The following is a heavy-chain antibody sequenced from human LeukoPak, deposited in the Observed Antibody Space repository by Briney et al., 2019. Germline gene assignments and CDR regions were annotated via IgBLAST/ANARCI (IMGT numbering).Heavy chain of an antibody. D-gene: IGHD3-22*01. Sequence: GGSLRLSCAASGFTFSGHYMTWIRQPPGKGLEYISYISSDGSKMYYADSVKGRFTISRDNAKNSLYLQMNSLRAEDTAVYYCARSTRPDYYDSSIDYWGQGTLVTVSS. V-gene: IGHV3-11*01. CDR1: GFTFSGHY. J-gene: IGHJ4*02. CDR2: ISSDGSKM. CDR3: ARSTRPDYYDSSIDY.